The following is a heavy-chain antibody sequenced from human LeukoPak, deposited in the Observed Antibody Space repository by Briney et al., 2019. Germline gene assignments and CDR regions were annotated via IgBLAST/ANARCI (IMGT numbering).Heavy chain of an antibody. CDR3: ARGPTYYYDSSGYYHY. V-gene: IGHV4-34*01. CDR2: INHSGST. D-gene: IGHD3-22*01. J-gene: IGHJ4*02. CDR1: GGSFSGYY. Sequence: PSETLSLTCAVYGGSFSGYYWSWIRQPPGKGLEWIGEINHSGSTNYNPSLKSRVTISVDTSKNQFSLKLSSVTAADTAVYYCARGPTYYYDSSGYYHYWGQGTLVTVSS.